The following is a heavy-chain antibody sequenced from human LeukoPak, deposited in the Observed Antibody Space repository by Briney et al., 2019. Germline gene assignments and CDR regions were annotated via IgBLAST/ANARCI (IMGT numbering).Heavy chain of an antibody. J-gene: IGHJ4*02. CDR3: ARGRSSSWSIMEPKSDFDY. V-gene: IGHV4-34*01. Sequence: SETLSLTCAVYGGSFSGYYWSWIRQPPGKGLEWIGEINHSGSSNYNPSLKSRVTISVDTSKNQFSLKLSSVTAADAAVYYCARGRSSSWSIMEPKSDFDYWGQGTLVTVSS. D-gene: IGHD6-13*01. CDR1: GGSFSGYY. CDR2: INHSGSS.